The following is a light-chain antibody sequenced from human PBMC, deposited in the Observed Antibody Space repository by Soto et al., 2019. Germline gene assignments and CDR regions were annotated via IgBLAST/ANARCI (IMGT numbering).Light chain of an antibody. Sequence: EMVLTQSPGTLSLSPGERATLSCRASQSVSSSYLAWYQQKPGQAPRLLIYGASSRATGIPDRFSGSGSGTAFTLTSSRLEPEDFAVYYCQQYGSSPGTFGQGTKVEIK. V-gene: IGKV3-20*01. CDR3: QQYGSSPGT. J-gene: IGKJ1*01. CDR2: GAS. CDR1: QSVSSSY.